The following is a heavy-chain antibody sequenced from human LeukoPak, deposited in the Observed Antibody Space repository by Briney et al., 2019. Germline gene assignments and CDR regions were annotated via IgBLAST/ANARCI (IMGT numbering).Heavy chain of an antibody. CDR2: INPSGGST. CDR1: GYTFTSYY. V-gene: IGHV1-46*01. D-gene: IGHD6-19*01. J-gene: IGHJ5*02. Sequence: GASVKVSCKASGYTFTSYYMHWVRQAPGQGLEWMGVINPSGGSTNYAEKFQGRVTMTTDTSTSTVYMELSSLKSEDTAVYYCARGAMAVRRSWFDPWGQGTLVTVSS. CDR3: ARGAMAVRRSWFDP.